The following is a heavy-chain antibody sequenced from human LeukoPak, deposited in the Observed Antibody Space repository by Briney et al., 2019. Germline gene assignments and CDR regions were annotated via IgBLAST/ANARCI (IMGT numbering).Heavy chain of an antibody. Sequence: GGSLRLSCAASGFTVSSNYVSWVRQAPGKGLEWVSITYSGGSTYYADSVKGRFTMSRDNSKNTLYLQMNSLRVEDTAVYYCARDPYSDYARSYHYGMDVWGQGTTVTVSS. CDR2: TYSGGST. V-gene: IGHV3-66*02. D-gene: IGHD4-11*01. CDR1: GFTVSSNY. CDR3: ARDPYSDYARSYHYGMDV. J-gene: IGHJ6*02.